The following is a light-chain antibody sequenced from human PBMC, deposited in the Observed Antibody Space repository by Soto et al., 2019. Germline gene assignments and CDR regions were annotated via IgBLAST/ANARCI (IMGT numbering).Light chain of an antibody. CDR1: QRGLYSSNNKNY. J-gene: IGKJ5*01. Sequence: DIVMTQSPDSLAVSLGERTTINCKSRQRGLYSSNNKNYLAWYQQKPGQPPKLLIYWASTRESGVPDRFSGSGSGTHFTLTISSLQAEDVAVYYCQQYYSPPMTFGQGTRLENK. CDR3: QQYYSPPMT. CDR2: WAS. V-gene: IGKV4-1*01.